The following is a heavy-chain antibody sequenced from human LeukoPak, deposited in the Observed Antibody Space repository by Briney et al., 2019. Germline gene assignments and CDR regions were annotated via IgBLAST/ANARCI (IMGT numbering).Heavy chain of an antibody. CDR1: GFTFSKYW. Sequence: GGSLRLSCATSGFTFSKYWMNWVRQAPGKRLEWVANIKPDGSGKYYADSVKGRFTISRDNTKNSLFLQMNSLRAEDAAVYHCARENFGNGGQGTLVTVSS. D-gene: IGHD1-7*01. V-gene: IGHV3-7*05. CDR3: ARENFGN. CDR2: IKPDGSGK. J-gene: IGHJ4*02.